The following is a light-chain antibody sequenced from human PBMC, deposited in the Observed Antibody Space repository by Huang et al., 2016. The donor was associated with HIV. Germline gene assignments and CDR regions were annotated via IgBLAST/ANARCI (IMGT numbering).Light chain of an antibody. V-gene: IGKV1-6*01. CDR3: LQDYSYPRT. Sequence: AIQMTQSPSSLSASMGDRVTITCRSSQGIRNDLGWYQQKPGTAPKLLIYCASRLQSEVPSRFSGTGSGTDFTLTISSLQPEDFATYYCLQDYSYPRTFGQGTKVEI. CDR1: QGIRND. CDR2: CAS. J-gene: IGKJ1*01.